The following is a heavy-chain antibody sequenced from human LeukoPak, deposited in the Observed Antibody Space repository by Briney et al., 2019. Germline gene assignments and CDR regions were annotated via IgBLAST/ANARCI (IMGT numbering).Heavy chain of an antibody. CDR1: GGTFSSYA. CDR2: IIPIFGTA. D-gene: IGHD2-2*01. CDR3: ARVAMPLGGLYAFDI. J-gene: IGHJ3*02. Sequence: SVKVSCKASGGTFSSYAISWVRQAPGQGLEWMGGIIPIFGTANYAQKFQGRVTITADESTSTAYMELSSLRSEDTALYYCARVAMPLGGLYAFDIWGQGKMVPVSS. V-gene: IGHV1-69*13.